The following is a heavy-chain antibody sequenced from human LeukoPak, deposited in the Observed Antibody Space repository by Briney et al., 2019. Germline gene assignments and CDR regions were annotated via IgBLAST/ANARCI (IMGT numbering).Heavy chain of an antibody. CDR1: GGSISSCSYY. CDR2: IYYSGST. J-gene: IGHJ3*02. Sequence: PSETLSLTCTVSGGSISSCSYYWGWIRQPPGKGLEWIGSIYYSGSTYYDPSLKSRVTISVDTSKNQFSLKLSSVTAADTAVYYCARDPRIAAAGTGGSNAFDIWGQGTMVTVSS. CDR3: ARDPRIAAAGTGGSNAFDI. D-gene: IGHD6-13*01. V-gene: IGHV4-39*07.